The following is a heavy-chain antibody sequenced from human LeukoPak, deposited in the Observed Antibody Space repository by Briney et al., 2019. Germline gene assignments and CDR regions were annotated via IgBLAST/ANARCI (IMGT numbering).Heavy chain of an antibody. CDR1: GGSICSYY. V-gene: IGHV4-59*01. D-gene: IGHD6-19*01. CDR3: ARDSSGCSGGYYYYYMDV. Sequence: PPETLSLTCTVSGGSICSYYGSWIRQPPGKGLEWIGYIYYSGSHNYNPSLKSRVTISVDTSKNQFSLKLSSVTAADTAVYYRARDSSGCSGGYYYYYMDVWGKGTTVTVSS. CDR2: IYYSGSH. J-gene: IGHJ6*03.